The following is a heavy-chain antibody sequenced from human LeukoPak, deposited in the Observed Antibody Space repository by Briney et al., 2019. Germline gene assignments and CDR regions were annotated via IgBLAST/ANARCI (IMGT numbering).Heavy chain of an antibody. V-gene: IGHV3-30*02. Sequence: RAGGSLRLSCAASGVTISCCGMHWVRQAPGKGLEWLAFIRYDGGNQYYADSVKGRFTISRDNYKNTLSLQMNSLRVEDMAVYYCAKDGDDGIESWGQGTLVTVSS. CDR3: AKDGDDGIES. J-gene: IGHJ4*02. CDR1: GVTISCCG. CDR2: IRYDGGNQ. D-gene: IGHD7-27*01.